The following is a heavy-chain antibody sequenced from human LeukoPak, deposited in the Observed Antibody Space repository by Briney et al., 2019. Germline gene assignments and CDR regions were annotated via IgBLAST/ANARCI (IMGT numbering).Heavy chain of an antibody. CDR2: IRQDGSEK. Sequence: PGGSLRLSCAASGFTFSSYWMSWVRQAPGKGLEWVANIRQDGSEKYYVDSVKGRFTISRDNAKNSLYLQMNSLRAEDTAVYYCARHGYLYDSSGYYYGYFDYWGQGTLVTVSS. CDR1: GFTFSSYW. V-gene: IGHV3-7*01. CDR3: ARHGYLYDSSGYYYGYFDY. J-gene: IGHJ4*02. D-gene: IGHD3-22*01.